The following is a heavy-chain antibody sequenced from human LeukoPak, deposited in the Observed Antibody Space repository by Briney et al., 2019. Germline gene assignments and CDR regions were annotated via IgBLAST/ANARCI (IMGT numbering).Heavy chain of an antibody. D-gene: IGHD1-26*01. Sequence: PSETLSLTCNVSGDSISYYYWSWIRQPPGKGLEWIGCIYYSGSTDYNPSLKSRVSISVDTSKNQFSLKLNSVTPADTAVYYCARDGRISPYSGMDVWGQGTTVTVSS. J-gene: IGHJ6*02. V-gene: IGHV4-59*01. CDR1: GDSISYYY. CDR3: ARDGRISPYSGMDV. CDR2: IYYSGST.